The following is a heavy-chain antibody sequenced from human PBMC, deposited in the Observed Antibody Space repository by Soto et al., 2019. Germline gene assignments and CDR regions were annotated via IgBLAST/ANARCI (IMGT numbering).Heavy chain of an antibody. V-gene: IGHV3-23*01. D-gene: IGHD3-3*01. Sequence: PGGSLRLSCAASGFTFSSYAMSWVRQAPGKGLEWVSAISGSGGSTYYADSVKGRFTISRDNSKNTLYLQMNSLRAEDTAVYYCASEFYDFWSGYYLGSDYWGQGTLVTVSS. J-gene: IGHJ4*02. CDR2: ISGSGGST. CDR3: ASEFYDFWSGYYLGSDY. CDR1: GFTFSSYA.